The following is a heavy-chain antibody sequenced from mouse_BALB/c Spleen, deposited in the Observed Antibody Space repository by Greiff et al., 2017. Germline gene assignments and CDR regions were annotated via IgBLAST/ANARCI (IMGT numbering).Heavy chain of an antibody. D-gene: IGHD2-12*01. V-gene: IGHV14-3*02. CDR1: GFNIKDTY. J-gene: IGHJ3*01. CDR2: IDPANGNT. CDR3: APAYYKEACAY. Sequence: VQLQQSGAELVKPGASVKLSCTASGFNIKDTYMHWVKQRPEQGLEWIGRIDPANGNTKYDPKFQGKATITADTSSNTAYLQLSSLTSEDTAVYYCAPAYYKEACAYWGQGTLVTVSA.